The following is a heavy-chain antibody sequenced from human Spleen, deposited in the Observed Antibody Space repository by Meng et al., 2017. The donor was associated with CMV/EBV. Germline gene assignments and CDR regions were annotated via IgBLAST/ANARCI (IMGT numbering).Heavy chain of an antibody. V-gene: IGHV4-61*01. J-gene: IGHJ5*02. CDR1: GGSVSSGSYC. CDR2: IYYSGST. D-gene: IGHD6-6*01. Sequence: ETLSLTCTVSGGSVSSGSYCWTWIRQPPGKGLEWIGYIYYSGSTNYNPSLKSRVTISVDTSKNQFSLKLSSVTAADTAVYYCARDGSRYSSSWGWIDPWGQGTLVTVSS. CDR3: ARDGSRYSSSWGWIDP.